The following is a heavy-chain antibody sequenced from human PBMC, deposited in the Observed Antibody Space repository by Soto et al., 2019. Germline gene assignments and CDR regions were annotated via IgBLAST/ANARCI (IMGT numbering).Heavy chain of an antibody. CDR3: ARETPVYSGSTYGMDV. D-gene: IGHD1-26*01. V-gene: IGHV3-30*04. J-gene: IGHJ6*02. CDR2: ISEDERHI. Sequence: QVQLVESGGGVVQPGRSLRLSCAASGFTFSSFALHWVRQAPGKGLEWVAVISEDERHIFYAASVQGRFSISRDNSKKTLFQQMNSLSGDDPAVYHCARETPVYSGSTYGMDVWGQGTTVTVSS. CDR1: GFTFSSFA.